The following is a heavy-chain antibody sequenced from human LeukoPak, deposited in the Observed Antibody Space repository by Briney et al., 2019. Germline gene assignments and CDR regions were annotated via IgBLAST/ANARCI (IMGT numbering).Heavy chain of an antibody. J-gene: IGHJ4*02. CDR1: GESISSSSW. D-gene: IGHD6-19*01. CDR2: IFHSGTT. CDR3: ARNGFYSMDY. Sequence: SETLSLTCVVSGESISSSSWWSWVRQSPGKGLEWIGEIFHSGTTNFNPSLSGRLIVSVDESKNQFSLKLSSVTAADTAVYYCARNGFYSMDYWGRGTLVTVSS. V-gene: IGHV4-4*02.